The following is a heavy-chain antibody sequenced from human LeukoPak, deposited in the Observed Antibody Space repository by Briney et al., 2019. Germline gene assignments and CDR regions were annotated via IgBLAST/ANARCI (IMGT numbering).Heavy chain of an antibody. J-gene: IGHJ4*02. D-gene: IGHD3-22*01. CDR3: ARGKRYYDSSRPSLGFVDY. CDR1: GGSFSGYY. V-gene: IGHV4-34*01. Sequence: SETLSLTCAVYGGSFSGYYWSWIRQPPGKGLEWIGEINHSGSTNYNPSLKSRVTISVDTSKNQFSLKLSSVTAADTAVYYCARGKRYYDSSRPSLGFVDYWGQGTLVTVAS. CDR2: INHSGST.